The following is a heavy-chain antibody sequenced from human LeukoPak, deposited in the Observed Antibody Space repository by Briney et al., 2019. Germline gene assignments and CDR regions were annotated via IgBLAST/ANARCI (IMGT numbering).Heavy chain of an antibody. J-gene: IGHJ6*03. CDR2: ISGSGGST. CDR1: GFTFSSYG. CDR3: AKGGDLAYCGGDCYSTDYYYMDV. D-gene: IGHD2-21*02. Sequence: AGGSLRLSCAASGFTFSSYGMSWVRQAPGKGLEWVSAISGSGGSTYYADSVKGRFTISRDNSTNTLYLQMNSLRAEDTAVYYCAKGGDLAYCGGDCYSTDYYYMDVWGKGTTVTISS. V-gene: IGHV3-23*01.